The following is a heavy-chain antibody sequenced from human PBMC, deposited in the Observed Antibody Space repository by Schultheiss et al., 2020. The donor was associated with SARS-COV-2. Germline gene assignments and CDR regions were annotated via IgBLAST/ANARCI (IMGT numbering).Heavy chain of an antibody. J-gene: IGHJ6*02. CDR3: AKGGMSSSTPGLGYYGMDV. CDR2: ISSSGSTI. V-gene: IGHV3-11*01. D-gene: IGHD6-13*01. CDR1: GFTFANYA. Sequence: GGSLRLSCAASGFTFANYAMSWVRQPPGKGLEWVSSISSSGSTIYYADSVKGRFTISRDNAKNSLYLQMNSLRAEDTAVYYCAKGGMSSSTPGLGYYGMDVWGQGTTVTVSS.